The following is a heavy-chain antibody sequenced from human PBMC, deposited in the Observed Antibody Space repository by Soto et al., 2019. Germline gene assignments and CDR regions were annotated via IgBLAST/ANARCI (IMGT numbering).Heavy chain of an antibody. CDR1: GYSFTSYW. Sequence: GESLKISCKGSGYSFTSYWIGWVRQMPGKGLEWMGIIYPGDSDTRYSPSFQGQVTISADKSISTAYMELSRLSSDDTAMYYCARVPLRGYTGHFDYWGQGTLVTVSS. V-gene: IGHV5-51*01. CDR3: ARVPLRGYTGHFDY. D-gene: IGHD5-12*01. CDR2: IYPGDSDT. J-gene: IGHJ4*02.